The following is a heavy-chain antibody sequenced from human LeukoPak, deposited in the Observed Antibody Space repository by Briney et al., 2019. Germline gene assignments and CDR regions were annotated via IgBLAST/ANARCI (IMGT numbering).Heavy chain of an antibody. D-gene: IGHD2/OR15-2a*01. V-gene: IGHV3-30-3*01. Sequence: PGGSLRLSCAASGFTFSSYAMHWVRQAPGKGLERVAVISYDGSNKYYADSVKGRFTISRDNSKNTLYLQMNSLRAEDTAVYYCARVSPGGPGYGMDVWGQGTTVTVSS. J-gene: IGHJ6*02. CDR3: ARVSPGGPGYGMDV. CDR2: ISYDGSNK. CDR1: GFTFSSYA.